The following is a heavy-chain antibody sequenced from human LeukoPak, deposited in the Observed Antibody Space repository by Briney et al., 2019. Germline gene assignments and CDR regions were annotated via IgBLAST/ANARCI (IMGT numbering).Heavy chain of an antibody. CDR3: ARDRSLAAAADAFDI. CDR2: IYTSGST. D-gene: IGHD6-13*01. Sequence: SETLSLTCTVSGGSISSYYWSWIRQPAGKGLEWIGRIYTSGSTNYNPSLKSRVTMSVDTSKNQFSLKLSSVTAADTAVYYCARDRSLAAAADAFDIWGQGTMVTVSS. J-gene: IGHJ3*02. V-gene: IGHV4-4*07. CDR1: GGSISSYY.